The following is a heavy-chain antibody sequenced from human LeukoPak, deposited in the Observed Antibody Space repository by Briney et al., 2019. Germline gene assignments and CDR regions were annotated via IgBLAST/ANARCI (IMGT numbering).Heavy chain of an antibody. D-gene: IGHD2-2*01. CDR1: GGSVSSGSYY. Sequence: SETLSLTCTVSGGSVSSGSYYWSWIRQPPGKGLEWIGYIYYSGSTNYNPSLKSRVTISVDTSKNQFSLKLSSVTAADMAVYYCARVDCSSTSCYYYYGMDVWGQGTTVTVSS. CDR2: IYYSGST. V-gene: IGHV4-61*01. J-gene: IGHJ6*02. CDR3: ARVDCSSTSCYYYYGMDV.